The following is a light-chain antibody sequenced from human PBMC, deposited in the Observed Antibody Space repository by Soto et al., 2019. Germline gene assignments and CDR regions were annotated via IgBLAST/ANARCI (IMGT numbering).Light chain of an antibody. CDR1: QSVSSSY. CDR3: HQYGSSPLYT. CDR2: GAS. V-gene: IGKV3-20*01. J-gene: IGKJ2*01. Sequence: EIVLTQSPGTLSLSPGERATLSCRASQSVSSSYLAWYQQKPGQAPRLLIYGASSRATGIPDRFSGSGSGTDVTLTISRLEPSDFAVYYCHQYGSSPLYTFGQGTKLEIK.